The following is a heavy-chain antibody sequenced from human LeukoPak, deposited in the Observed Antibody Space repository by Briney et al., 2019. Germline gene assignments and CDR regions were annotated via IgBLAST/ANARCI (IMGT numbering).Heavy chain of an antibody. CDR3: ARVIVGTTGNYYYYYMDV. D-gene: IGHD1-26*01. CDR2: INWNGDIR. V-gene: IGHV3-20*01. CDR1: GFTFDDYG. J-gene: IGHJ6*03. Sequence: GGSLRLSCAASGFTFDDYGMSWARQAPGKGLEWVSTINWNGDIRGYADSVKGRFTISRDNAKNSLYLQMNSLRAEDTALYDCARVIVGTTGNYYYYYMDVWGKGTTVTVSS.